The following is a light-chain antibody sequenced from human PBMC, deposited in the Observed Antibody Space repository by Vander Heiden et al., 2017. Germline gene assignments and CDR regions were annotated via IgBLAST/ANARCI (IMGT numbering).Light chain of an antibody. CDR3: QEYSSYLD. Sequence: DIQMTQSPSPLSASVGDRVTITCRASQSSSTRLAWYQQNPGKAPKLLVYKASSSESGVPLRCSGSGSGTEFSLTISSLQADDVATYYLQEYSSYLDFGPGTKVEIK. CDR1: QSSSTR. CDR2: KAS. J-gene: IGKJ3*01. V-gene: IGKV1-5*03.